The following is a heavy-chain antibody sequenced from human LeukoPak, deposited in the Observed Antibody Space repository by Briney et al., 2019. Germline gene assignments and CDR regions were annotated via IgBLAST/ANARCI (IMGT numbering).Heavy chain of an antibody. D-gene: IGHD4-11*01. CDR3: ARRSSLQGGMDV. J-gene: IGHJ6*02. V-gene: IGHV3-11*01. Sequence: GGSLRLSCVASGFTFSVYSMTWIRQAPGKGLESVSYISSGGSTIYHADSVKGRFTISRDNAKNSLYLQMNSLRAEDTAVYYCARRSSLQGGMDVWGQGTTVTVSS. CDR2: ISSGGSTI. CDR1: GFTFSVYS.